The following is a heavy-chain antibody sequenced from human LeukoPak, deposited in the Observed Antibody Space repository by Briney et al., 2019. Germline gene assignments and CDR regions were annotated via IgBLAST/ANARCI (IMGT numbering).Heavy chain of an antibody. J-gene: IGHJ3*02. CDR3: ARGGPKEDAFDI. V-gene: IGHV3-13*01. Sequence: PGGSLRLSCAASGFTFSSYDMHWVRQATGKGLEWVSAIGTAGDTYYPGSVKGRFTISRESAKNSLYLQMNSLRAGDTAVYYCARGGPKEDAFDIWGQGTMVTVSS. CDR2: IGTAGDT. CDR1: GFTFSSYD.